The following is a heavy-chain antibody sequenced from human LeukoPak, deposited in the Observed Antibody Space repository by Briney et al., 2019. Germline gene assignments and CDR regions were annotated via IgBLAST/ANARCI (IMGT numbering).Heavy chain of an antibody. CDR1: GGTLSSYS. CDR2: IYYSGST. D-gene: IGHD4-17*01. Sequence: SKTLTLTCTVSGGTLSSYSWRWIRQPPGKGQERIGYIYYSGSTNYNPSLKSRVTISVDTSKNQFSLKLSSVTAADTAVYYCAREEYGDYGGGYFDYWGQGTLVTVSS. V-gene: IGHV4-59*01. CDR3: AREEYGDYGGGYFDY. J-gene: IGHJ4*02.